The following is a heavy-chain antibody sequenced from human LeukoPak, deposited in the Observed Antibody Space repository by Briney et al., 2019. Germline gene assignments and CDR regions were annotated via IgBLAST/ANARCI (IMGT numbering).Heavy chain of an antibody. Sequence: SETLSLTCTVSGGSISSGDYYWSWIRQPPGKGLEWIGYIYYSGSTNYNPSLKSRVTISVDTSKNQFSLKLSSVTAADTAVYYCARQDEDYYYYGMDVWGQGTTVTVSS. CDR3: ARQDEDYYYYGMDV. CDR1: GGSISSGDYY. V-gene: IGHV4-30-4*08. CDR2: IYYSGST. J-gene: IGHJ6*02.